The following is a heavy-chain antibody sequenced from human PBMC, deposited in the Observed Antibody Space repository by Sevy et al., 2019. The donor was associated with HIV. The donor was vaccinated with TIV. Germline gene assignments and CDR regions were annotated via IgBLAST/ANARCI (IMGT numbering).Heavy chain of an antibody. V-gene: IGHV3-21*01. Sequence: GGSLRLSCATSGFTFTSYTMNWVRQAPGKGLEWVSSISYSAEYIYYADSVKGRFTISRDNAKNSLFLQMNSLRVEDTAVYYCARDEGGYGPLDYWGQGTLVTVSS. CDR2: ISYSAEYI. J-gene: IGHJ4*02. CDR3: ARDEGGYGPLDY. CDR1: GFTFTSYT. D-gene: IGHD3-16*01.